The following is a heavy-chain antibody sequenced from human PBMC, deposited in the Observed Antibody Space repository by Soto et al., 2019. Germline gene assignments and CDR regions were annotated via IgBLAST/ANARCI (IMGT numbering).Heavy chain of an antibody. CDR3: AKYGDGYIMSGMDV. Sequence: SETLSLTCTVSGDSISSSSYYWGWIRQPPGKGLEWIGYIYYSGSTNYNPSLKSRVTISVDTSKNQFSLKLSSVTAADTAVYYCAKYGDGYIMSGMDVWGQGTTVTVSS. CDR2: IYYSGST. J-gene: IGHJ6*02. D-gene: IGHD5-12*01. CDR1: GDSISSSSYY. V-gene: IGHV4-61*05.